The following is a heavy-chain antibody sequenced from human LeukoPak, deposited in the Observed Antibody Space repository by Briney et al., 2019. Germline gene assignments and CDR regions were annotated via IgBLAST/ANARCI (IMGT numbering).Heavy chain of an antibody. J-gene: IGHJ4*02. CDR2: ISYDGSNE. CDR3: ARKFLTGRLIDY. V-gene: IGHV3-30*03. Sequence: PGGCLGLSCAASGFTFSNYGMHWVRQAPGKGLEWVAVISYDGSNEYYADSVKGRFTISRDTSKNTLYLQMNSLRAEDTALYYCARKFLTGRLIDYWGQGTLVTVSS. CDR1: GFTFSNYG. D-gene: IGHD7-27*01.